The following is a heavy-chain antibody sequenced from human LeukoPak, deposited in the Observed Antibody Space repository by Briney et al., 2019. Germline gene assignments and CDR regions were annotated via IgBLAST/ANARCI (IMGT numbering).Heavy chain of an antibody. D-gene: IGHD1-26*01. CDR2: FNGYGST. J-gene: IGHJ3*02. Sequence: GGSLRLSCAASGFTFTNQAMSWVRQSPGKGLEWVSRFNGYGSTHYADSVRGRFTISRDNSKNTLYLKMNSLRAEDTAVYYCVSGVARLSIVRTSGNDAFDIWGQGTMVTVSS. CDR1: GFTFTNQA. CDR3: VSGVARLSIVRTSGNDAFDI. V-gene: IGHV3-23*01.